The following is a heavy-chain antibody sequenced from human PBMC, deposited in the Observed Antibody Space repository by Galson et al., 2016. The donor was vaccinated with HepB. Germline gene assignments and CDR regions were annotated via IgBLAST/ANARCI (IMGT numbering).Heavy chain of an antibody. J-gene: IGHJ4*02. V-gene: IGHV4-39*01. D-gene: IGHD2-15*01. Sequence: LRLSCAASGFTFSSYSMNWVRQAPGKGLEWIGSIYYSGSTYYNPSLKSRVTISVDTSKNQFSLNLSSVTAADTAVYYCARHSSYYGNFDYWGQGTLVTVSS. CDR1: GFTFSSYSMN. CDR2: IYYSGST. CDR3: ARHSSYYGNFDY.